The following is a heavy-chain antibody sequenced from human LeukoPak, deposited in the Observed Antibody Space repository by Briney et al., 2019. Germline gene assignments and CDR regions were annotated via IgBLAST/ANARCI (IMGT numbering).Heavy chain of an antibody. CDR3: AKGGKWDVTPFDY. Sequence: PGGSLRLSCAASGFTSTSYSMNWVRQAPGKGLEWVSTIRGGGGSTYYADSVKGRFTISRDNSKNTLYLQVNSLRAEDTAVYYCAKGGKWDVTPFDYWGQGTLVTVSS. J-gene: IGHJ4*02. CDR2: IRGGGGST. CDR1: GFTSTSYS. D-gene: IGHD1-26*01. V-gene: IGHV3-23*01.